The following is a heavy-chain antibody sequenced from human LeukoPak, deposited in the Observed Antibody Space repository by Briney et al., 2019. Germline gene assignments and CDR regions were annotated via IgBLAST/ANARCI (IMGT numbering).Heavy chain of an antibody. CDR3: ARVPIVVVPAAMDPDWWLDP. V-gene: IGHV1-2*02. J-gene: IGHJ5*02. D-gene: IGHD2-2*01. CDR1: GYTFTGYF. Sequence: ASVKLSCTASGYTFTGYFIHWVRQAPGQRLGWMGWFNPKSGGTNYAQKFQDRITMTRDTYISTAYMELSRLRSDDTAVYYCARVPIVVVPAAMDPDWWLDPWGQGTLVTVSS. CDR2: FNPKSGGT.